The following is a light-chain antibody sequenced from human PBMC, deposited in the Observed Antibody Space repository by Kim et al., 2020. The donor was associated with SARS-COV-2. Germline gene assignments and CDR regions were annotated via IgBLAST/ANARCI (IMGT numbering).Light chain of an antibody. CDR2: RNN. V-gene: IGLV1-47*01. J-gene: IGLJ3*02. CDR3: AAWDDSLSCPV. CDR1: SSNIGSNY. Sequence: QSVLTQPPSASGTPGQRVTISCSGSSSNIGSNYVYWYQQLPGTAPKLLIYRNNQRPSGVPDRFSGSKSGTSASLAISGLRSEDEADYYCAAWDDSLSCPVFGGGAPLAV.